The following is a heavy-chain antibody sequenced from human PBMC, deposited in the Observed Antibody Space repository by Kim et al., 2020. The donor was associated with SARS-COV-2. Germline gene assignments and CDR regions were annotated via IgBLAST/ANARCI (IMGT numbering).Heavy chain of an antibody. CDR3: ARAYYYDSSGYWGGY. Sequence: GGSLRLSCAASGFTFSSYGMHWVRQAPGKGLEWVAVISYDGSNKYYADSVKGRFTISRDNSKNTLYLQMNSLRAEDTAVYYCARAYYYDSSGYWGGYWGQGTLVTVSS. J-gene: IGHJ4*02. CDR1: GFTFSSYG. V-gene: IGHV3-33*05. D-gene: IGHD3-22*01. CDR2: ISYDGSNK.